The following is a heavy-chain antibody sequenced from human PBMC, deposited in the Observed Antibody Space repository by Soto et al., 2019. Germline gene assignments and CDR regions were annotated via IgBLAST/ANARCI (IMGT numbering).Heavy chain of an antibody. J-gene: IGHJ3*01. CDR3: ARVGRTRATVTTDAFDV. CDR2: IYASGNT. Sequence: QVQLQESGPGLVKPSETLSLTCTVSGGSISGYYWSWIRQPAGKRLVWIGRIYASGNTNKNPSLKCRVTMSVDTSKYQFALRLNTVTAADTAVYYCARVGRTRATVTTDAFDVWGQGTKVTVSS. CDR1: GGSISGYY. V-gene: IGHV4-4*07. D-gene: IGHD4-17*01.